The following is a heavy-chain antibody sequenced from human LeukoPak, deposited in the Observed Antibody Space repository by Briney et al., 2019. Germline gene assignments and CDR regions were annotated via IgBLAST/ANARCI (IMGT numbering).Heavy chain of an antibody. J-gene: IGHJ6*02. V-gene: IGHV5-51*01. Sequence: GESLQISFKGSGYSFTSYWIGWVRPMPGKGVEWMGIIYPGDSDTRYSPSFQGQVTISADKPISTAYLQWSSLKASDTAMYYCARYGRRSYGDYGMDVWGQGTTVTVSS. D-gene: IGHD3-10*01. CDR2: IYPGDSDT. CDR3: ARYGRRSYGDYGMDV. CDR1: GYSFTSYW.